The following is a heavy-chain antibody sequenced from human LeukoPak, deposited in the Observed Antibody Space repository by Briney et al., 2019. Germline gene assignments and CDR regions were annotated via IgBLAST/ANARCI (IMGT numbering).Heavy chain of an antibody. J-gene: IGHJ5*02. CDR2: IYYSGST. V-gene: IGHV4-59*01. CDR1: GGTIGSSY. Sequence: PSETLSLTCTVSGGTIGSSYWHWIRQPPGKALEWIGYIYYSGSTAYNPSLKGRITMSVDTSKNRFSLNMWSETAADTAVYYCARDPYSSGYYASFDPWGQGTLVTVSS. CDR3: ARDPYSSGYYASFDP. D-gene: IGHD5-12*01.